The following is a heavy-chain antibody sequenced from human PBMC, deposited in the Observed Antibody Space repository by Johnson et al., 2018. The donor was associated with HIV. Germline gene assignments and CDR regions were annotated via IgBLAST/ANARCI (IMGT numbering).Heavy chain of an antibody. CDR1: GFTFSSYA. J-gene: IGHJ3*02. D-gene: IGHD3-9*01. Sequence: VQLVESGGGVVQPGRSLRLSCAASGFTFSSYAMHWVRQAPGKGLEWVSAISGSGGSTYYADSVKGRFTISRDNAKNSLYLQMNSLRAEDTALYYCARDLRVFDWFNAYDAFDIWGQGTMVTVSS. V-gene: IGHV3-23*04. CDR2: ISGSGGST. CDR3: ARDLRVFDWFNAYDAFDI.